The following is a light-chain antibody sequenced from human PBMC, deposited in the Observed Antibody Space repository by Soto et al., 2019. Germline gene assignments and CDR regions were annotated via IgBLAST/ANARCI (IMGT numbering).Light chain of an antibody. CDR1: QTISSW. V-gene: IGKV1-5*01. CDR3: QQYNSYST. Sequence: DIQMTQSPSTLSGSVGDRVTITCRASQTISSWLAWYQQKPRKAPKLLIYDASSLESGVPSRFSGSGSGTEFTLTISSLQPDDFATYYCQQYNSYSTFGQGTKVDI. CDR2: DAS. J-gene: IGKJ1*01.